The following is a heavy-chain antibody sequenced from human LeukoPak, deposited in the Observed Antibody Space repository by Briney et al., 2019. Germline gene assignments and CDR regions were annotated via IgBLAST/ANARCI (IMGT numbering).Heavy chain of an antibody. J-gene: IGHJ3*02. Sequence: GGSLRLSCAASGFTFDDYGMSWVRHAPGKGLEWVSGINWNGGSTGYADSVKGRFTISRDNAKNSLNLQMNSLRAEDTAVYYCARDGDLDSTTGAFDIWGRGTMVTVSS. CDR3: ARDGDLDSTTGAFDI. CDR2: INWNGGST. D-gene: IGHD7-27*01. CDR1: GFTFDDYG. V-gene: IGHV3-20*04.